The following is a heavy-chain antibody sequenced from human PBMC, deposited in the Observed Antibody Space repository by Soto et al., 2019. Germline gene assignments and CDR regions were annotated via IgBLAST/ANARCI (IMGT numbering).Heavy chain of an antibody. CDR3: AKDMAGRPNYGWDV. J-gene: IGHJ6*02. CDR1: GFTFDDYA. D-gene: IGHD6-6*01. V-gene: IGHV3-9*01. CDR2: ISWNSGSI. Sequence: EVQLVESGGGLVQPGRSLRLSCAASGFTFDDYAMHWVRQAPGKGLEWVSSISWNSGSIGYADSVKGRFTISRDNAKNSLYLQMNSLRAEDTALYSCAKDMAGRPNYGWDVWAKGPRSPSP.